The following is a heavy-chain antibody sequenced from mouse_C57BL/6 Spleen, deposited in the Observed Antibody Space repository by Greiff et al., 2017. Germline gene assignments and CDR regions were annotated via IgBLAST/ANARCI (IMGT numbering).Heavy chain of an antibody. CDR3: ARRVHYDNDVNYFDY. D-gene: IGHD2-4*01. Sequence: DVMLVESGGGLVKPGGSLKLSCAASGFTFSDYGMHWVRQAPEKGLEWVAYISSGSSTIYYADTVKGRFTISRDNAKNTLFLQMTSLRSEDTAMYYCARRVHYDNDVNYFDYWGQGTTLTVSS. CDR1: GFTFSDYG. CDR2: ISSGSSTI. J-gene: IGHJ2*01. V-gene: IGHV5-17*01.